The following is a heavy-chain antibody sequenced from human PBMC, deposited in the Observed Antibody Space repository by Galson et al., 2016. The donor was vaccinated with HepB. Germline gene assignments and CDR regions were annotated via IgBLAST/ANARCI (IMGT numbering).Heavy chain of an antibody. CDR3: ARQYWGGPSDY. J-gene: IGHJ4*02. D-gene: IGHD2/OR15-2a*01. CDR1: GGSISSGDW. Sequence: SETLSLTCAVSGGSISSGDWWSWVRQPPGQGLEWIGQIFHSGRVNYTPSLASRVTISIDTSNNRFSLRLTSVTAADTALYYCARQYWGGPSDYWGQGTLVIVSS. CDR2: IFHSGRV. V-gene: IGHV4-4*02.